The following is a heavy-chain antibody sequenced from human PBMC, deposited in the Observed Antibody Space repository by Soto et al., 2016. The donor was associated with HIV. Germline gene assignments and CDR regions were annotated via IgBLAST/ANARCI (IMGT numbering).Heavy chain of an antibody. V-gene: IGHV1-18*01. CDR3: GRGDYYGSGRPPSMDV. D-gene: IGHD3-10*01. CDR2: ISGYNGNT. CDR1: GYTFTSYG. J-gene: IGHJ6*02. Sequence: QVQLVQSGAEVKKPGASVKVSCKASGYTFTSYGISWVRQAPGQGLEWMGWISGYNGNTKYARKFQGRVTMTTDTSTSTAYMELRSLRSDDTAVYYCGRGDYYGSGRPPSMDVWGQGTTVTVSS.